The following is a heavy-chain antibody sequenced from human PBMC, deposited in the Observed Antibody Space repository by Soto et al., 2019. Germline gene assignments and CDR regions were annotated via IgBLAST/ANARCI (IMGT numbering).Heavy chain of an antibody. CDR1: GYTFTSYA. D-gene: IGHD3-3*01. CDR3: ARDLYYDFWSGYSGYYYYGMDV. CDR2: INAGNGNT. Sequence: ASVKVSCKASGYTFTSYAMHWVRQAPGQRLEWMGWINAGNGNTKYSQKFQGRVTITRDTSASTAYMELSSLRSEDTAVYYCARDLYYDFWSGYSGYYYYGMDVWAQGTTVTVS. J-gene: IGHJ6*02. V-gene: IGHV1-3*01.